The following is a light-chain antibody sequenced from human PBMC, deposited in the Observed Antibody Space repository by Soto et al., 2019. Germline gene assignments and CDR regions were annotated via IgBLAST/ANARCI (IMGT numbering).Light chain of an antibody. CDR3: QQYKIGST. Sequence: DIQMTQSPSTLSTSVGDRATITCRSSQNIDRWLAWYQQKPGKAPKLLIYEASSLEGGVPSRFSGSGSGTECTLTVSGLQAEDFATYWCQQYKIGSTFGQGTKLDFK. CDR1: QNIDRW. J-gene: IGKJ1*01. V-gene: IGKV1-5*01. CDR2: EAS.